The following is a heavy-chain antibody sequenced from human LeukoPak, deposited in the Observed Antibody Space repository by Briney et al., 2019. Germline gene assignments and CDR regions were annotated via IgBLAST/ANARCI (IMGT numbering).Heavy chain of an antibody. CDR3: ARDRWIVGATPDAFDI. V-gene: IGHV3-21*01. CDR1: GFTFSSYS. J-gene: IGHJ3*02. D-gene: IGHD1-26*01. CDR2: ISSSSSYI. Sequence: GGSLRLSCAASGFTFSSYSMNWVRQAPGRGLEWVSSISSSSSYIYYADSVKGRFTISRDNAKNSLYLQMNSLRAEDTAVYYCARDRWIVGATPDAFDIWGQGTMVTVSS.